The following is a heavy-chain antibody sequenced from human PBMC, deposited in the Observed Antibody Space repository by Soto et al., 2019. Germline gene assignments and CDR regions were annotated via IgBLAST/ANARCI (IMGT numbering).Heavy chain of an antibody. CDR1: GYSFTSYW. J-gene: IGHJ4*02. V-gene: IGHV5-10-1*01. CDR2: IDPSDSQT. D-gene: IGHD3-22*01. CDR3: ARQIYDSDSGPNFQYYFDS. Sequence: PGESLKISCKGSGYSFTSYWISWVRQMPEKGPEWMGRIDPSDSQTYYSPSFRGHVTISAAKSITTVFLQWSSLRASDTAMYYCARQIYDSDSGPNFQYYFDSWGQGTLVTVSS.